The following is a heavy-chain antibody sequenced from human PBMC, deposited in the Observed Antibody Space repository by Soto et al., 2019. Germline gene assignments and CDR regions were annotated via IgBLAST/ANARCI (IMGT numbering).Heavy chain of an antibody. V-gene: IGHV3-33*08. CDR3: ARDGDIQGGPPPKNYAMDV. J-gene: IGHJ6*02. CDR2: IWYDGSNK. D-gene: IGHD5-12*01. CDR1: GFTFRNFG. Sequence: QARLEESGGGVVQPGRSLRLSCSASGFTFRNFGFHWVRQAPGKGLEWVALIWYDGSNKYYAESLKGRVSISRDNSKNTLYLEMKSLRIEDTAVYYCARDGDIQGGPPPKNYAMDVWGQGTTVTVSS.